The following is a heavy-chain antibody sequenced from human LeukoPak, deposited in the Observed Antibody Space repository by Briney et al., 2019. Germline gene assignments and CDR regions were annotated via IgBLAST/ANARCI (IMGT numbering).Heavy chain of an antibody. V-gene: IGHV3-30*18. J-gene: IGHJ4*02. Sequence: PGGSLRLSCAASGFTFSIYGMHWVRQAPGKGLEWVALISYDGSNKYYAGSVKGRFTISRDNSKNTLYLQMNSLRAEDTAVYYCAKESDGSGTDFDYWGQGTLVTVSS. D-gene: IGHD3-10*01. CDR1: GFTFSIYG. CDR3: AKESDGSGTDFDY. CDR2: ISYDGSNK.